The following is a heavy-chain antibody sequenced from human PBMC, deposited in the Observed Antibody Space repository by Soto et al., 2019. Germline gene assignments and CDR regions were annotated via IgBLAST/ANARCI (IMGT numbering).Heavy chain of an antibody. Sequence: SETLSLTCTVSGGSISSGDYYWSWIRQPPGKGLEWIGYIYYSGSTYYNPSLKSRVTISVDTSKSQFSLKLSSVTAADTAVYYCARADYYDSSGPLFDYWGQGTLVTVSS. D-gene: IGHD3-22*01. CDR3: ARADYYDSSGPLFDY. CDR1: GGSISSGDYY. V-gene: IGHV4-30-4*01. CDR2: IYYSGST. J-gene: IGHJ4*02.